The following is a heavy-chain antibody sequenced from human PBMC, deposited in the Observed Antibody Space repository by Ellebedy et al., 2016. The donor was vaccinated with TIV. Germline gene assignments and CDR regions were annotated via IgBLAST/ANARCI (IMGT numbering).Heavy chain of an antibody. Sequence: PGGSLRLSCAASGFTFSSYWMHWVRQAPGKGLVWVSRLNSDGSSTSYADSVKGRFTISRHSSKNMLYLQMNALRLEDTAVYYCASPGYYGPFDHWGRGTLVTVSS. V-gene: IGHV3-74*01. CDR3: ASPGYYGPFDH. D-gene: IGHD3-3*01. CDR1: GFTFSSYW. J-gene: IGHJ4*02. CDR2: LNSDGSST.